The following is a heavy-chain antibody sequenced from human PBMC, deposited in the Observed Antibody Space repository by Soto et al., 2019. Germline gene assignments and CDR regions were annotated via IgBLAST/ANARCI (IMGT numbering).Heavy chain of an antibody. D-gene: IGHD1-1*01. CDR3: ARGRYGDY. V-gene: IGHV1-18*01. J-gene: IGHJ4*02. CDR2: ISAHNGNT. Sequence: QVHLVQSGAEVKKPGASVKVSCKASGYTFTSYGITWVRQAPGQGLEWMGWISAHNGNTDYALKLQGRVIVTRDTSTSTAYMDLRSLRSDDTAVYYCARGRYGDYWGQGALVTVSS. CDR1: GYTFTSYG.